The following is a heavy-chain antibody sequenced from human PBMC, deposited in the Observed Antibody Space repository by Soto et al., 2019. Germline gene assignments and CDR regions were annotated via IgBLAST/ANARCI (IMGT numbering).Heavy chain of an antibody. J-gene: IGHJ4*02. CDR3: AHRITAPGRTLDY. CDR1: GFSLRTDAVG. Sequence: QITLKDTGPTLVSPTQTLTLTCTVSGFSLRTDAVGVAWIRPSQAKAMEWLGIIYWIVERRYKSSLQTRPTITRDTSKNQVVLTMTYMAPLDAAAYFCAHRITAPGRTLDYWGQGVLVTVSS. CDR2: IYWIVER. V-gene: IGHV2-5*01. D-gene: IGHD6-13*01.